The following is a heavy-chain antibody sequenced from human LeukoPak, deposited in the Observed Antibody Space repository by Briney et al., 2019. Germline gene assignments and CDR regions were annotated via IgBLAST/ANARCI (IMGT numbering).Heavy chain of an antibody. V-gene: IGHV3-23*01. J-gene: IGHJ5*02. CDR3: AKVPWHCYDILTGYYH. CDR2: ISGSGGST. Sequence: GGSLRLSCAASGFTFSSYAMSWVRQAPGKGLEWVSAISGSGGSTYYADSVKGRFTISRDNSKNTLYLQMNSLRAEDTAVYYCAKVPWHCYDILTGYYHWGQGTLVTVSS. D-gene: IGHD3-9*01. CDR1: GFTFSSYA.